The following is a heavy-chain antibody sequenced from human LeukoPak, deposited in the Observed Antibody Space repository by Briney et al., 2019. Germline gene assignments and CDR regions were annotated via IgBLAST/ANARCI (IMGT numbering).Heavy chain of an antibody. V-gene: IGHV3-23*01. D-gene: IGHD4-17*01. Sequence: AGGSLRLSCAASGFTFSSYAMSWVRQAPGKGLEWVSAISGSGGSTYCADSVRGRFTISRDNSKRTLFLQMNSLRAEDTAVYYCAKDRNYGDYGGVFDYWGPGTLVTVSS. CDR1: GFTFSSYA. J-gene: IGHJ4*02. CDR2: ISGSGGST. CDR3: AKDRNYGDYGGVFDY.